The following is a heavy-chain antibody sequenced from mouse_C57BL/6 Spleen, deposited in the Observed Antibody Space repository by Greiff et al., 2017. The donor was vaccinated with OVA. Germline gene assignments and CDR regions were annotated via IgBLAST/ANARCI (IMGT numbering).Heavy chain of an antibody. Sequence: QVQLQQSGAELVKPGASVKISCKASGYAFSSYWMTWVKQRPGKGLEWIGQIYPGDGDTNYNGKFKGKATLTADKSSSTAYMQLSSLTSEDSAVYFCAGEAAQASFAYWGQGTLVTVSA. D-gene: IGHD3-2*02. CDR2: IYPGDGDT. V-gene: IGHV1-80*01. J-gene: IGHJ3*01. CDR1: GYAFSSYW. CDR3: AGEAAQASFAY.